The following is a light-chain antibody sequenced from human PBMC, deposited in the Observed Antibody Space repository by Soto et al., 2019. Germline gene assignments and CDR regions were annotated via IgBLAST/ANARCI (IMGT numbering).Light chain of an antibody. CDR1: QSVSSN. J-gene: IGKJ3*01. CDR2: GAS. Sequence: EIVMTQSPATLSVSPGERATLSCRASQSVSSNLAWYQQKPGQAPRLLIYGASTRATGIPARFSGSGFGTEFTLTISSLQSEDFAVYYCQQYNNWPGITFGPGTKVDIK. V-gene: IGKV3-15*01. CDR3: QQYNNWPGIT.